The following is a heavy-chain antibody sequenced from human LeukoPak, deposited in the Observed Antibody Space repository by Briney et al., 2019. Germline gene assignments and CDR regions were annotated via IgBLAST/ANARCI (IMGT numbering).Heavy chain of an antibody. V-gene: IGHV1-2*02. Sequence: ASVKVSCKASGYTFTGYYMHWVRQAPGQGLEWMGWINPNSGGTNYAQKFQGRVTMTRDTSISTAYMELSRLRSDDTAVDYCAREGTWDIVVVPAAISGNWFDPWGQGTLVTVSS. CDR3: AREGTWDIVVVPAAISGNWFDP. CDR2: INPNSGGT. CDR1: GYTFTGYY. J-gene: IGHJ5*02. D-gene: IGHD2-2*01.